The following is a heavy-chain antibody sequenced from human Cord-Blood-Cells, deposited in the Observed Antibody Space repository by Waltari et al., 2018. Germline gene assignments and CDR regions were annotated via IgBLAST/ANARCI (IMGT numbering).Heavy chain of an antibody. V-gene: IGHV4-34*01. CDR1: GGSFSGYY. CDR3: ARGQLERRGGFDY. Sequence: QVQLQQWGAGLLKPSETLSLTCAVYGGSFSGYYWSWIRQPPGKGLEWIGEINHSGSTNYNPSLKSRVTISVDTSKNQFSLKLSSVTAADTAVYYCARGQLERRGGFDYWGQGTLVTVSS. CDR2: INHSGST. D-gene: IGHD1-1*01. J-gene: IGHJ4*02.